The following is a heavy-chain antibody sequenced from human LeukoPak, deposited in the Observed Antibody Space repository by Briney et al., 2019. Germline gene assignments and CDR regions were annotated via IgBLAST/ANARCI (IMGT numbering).Heavy chain of an antibody. CDR1: GFTFSSYS. CDR2: ISSSSSYI. D-gene: IGHD1-20*01. CDR3: ARELGSITGTNNWFDP. J-gene: IGHJ5*02. Sequence: GGSLRLSCAASGFTFSSYSMNWVRQAPGKGLEWVSSISSSSSYIYYADSVKGRFTIPRDNAKNSLYLQMNSLRAEDTAVYYCARELGSITGTNNWFDPWGQGTLVTVSS. V-gene: IGHV3-21*01.